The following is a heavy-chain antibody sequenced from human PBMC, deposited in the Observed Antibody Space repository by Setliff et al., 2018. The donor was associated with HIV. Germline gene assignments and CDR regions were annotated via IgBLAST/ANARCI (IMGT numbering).Heavy chain of an antibody. CDR1: GGTFSSYA. V-gene: IGHV1-69*06. CDR3: ATTGPYSGSLYGMDV. J-gene: IGHJ6*02. Sequence: SVKVSCKASGGTFSSYAISWVRQAPGQGLEWMGGIIPIFGTADYAQKFQGRVTMTEDTSTDTAYMELSSLSFEDTAVYYCATTGPYSGSLYGMDVWGQGTTVTVSS. D-gene: IGHD1-26*01. CDR2: IIPIFGTA.